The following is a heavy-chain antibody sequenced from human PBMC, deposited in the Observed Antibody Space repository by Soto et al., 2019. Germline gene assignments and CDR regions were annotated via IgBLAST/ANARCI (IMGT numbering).Heavy chain of an antibody. Sequence: VGSLRLSCAASGFTFSSYSMNWVRQAPGKGLEWVSSISSSSSYIYYADSVKGRFTISRDNAKNSLYLQMNSLRAEDTAVYYCARDSGYSGFWENYYYYGMDVWVQGTTVTVSS. D-gene: IGHD5-12*01. CDR3: ARDSGYSGFWENYYYYGMDV. CDR2: ISSSSSYI. J-gene: IGHJ6*02. CDR1: GFTFSSYS. V-gene: IGHV3-21*01.